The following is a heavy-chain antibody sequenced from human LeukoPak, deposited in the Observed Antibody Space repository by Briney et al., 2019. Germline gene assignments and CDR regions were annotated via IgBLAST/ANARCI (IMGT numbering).Heavy chain of an antibody. Sequence: PSETLSLTCTVSGGSISSGSYYWGWIRQPAGKGLEWIRRIYTSGSTNYNPSLKSRVTISVDTSKNQFSLKLSSVTAADTAVYYCAREGWLSTTNYWGQGTLVTVSS. D-gene: IGHD3-22*01. CDR1: GGSISSGSYY. CDR3: AREGWLSTTNY. V-gene: IGHV4-61*02. J-gene: IGHJ4*02. CDR2: IYTSGST.